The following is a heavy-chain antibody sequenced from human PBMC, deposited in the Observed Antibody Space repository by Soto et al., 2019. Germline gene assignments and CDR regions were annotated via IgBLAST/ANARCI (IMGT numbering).Heavy chain of an antibody. D-gene: IGHD1-26*01. CDR3: ARATNLYFDC. CDR1: GDSVSSNSAA. Sequence: SQTLSLTGVISGDSVSSNSAAWSWIRQSPSRGLEWLGRTYYRSKWYNDYAVSMKSRITINPDTSKNQFSLQLNSVTPEDTAVYYCARATNLYFDCWGQGTMVTVSS. J-gene: IGHJ4*02. V-gene: IGHV6-1*01. CDR2: TYYRSKWYN.